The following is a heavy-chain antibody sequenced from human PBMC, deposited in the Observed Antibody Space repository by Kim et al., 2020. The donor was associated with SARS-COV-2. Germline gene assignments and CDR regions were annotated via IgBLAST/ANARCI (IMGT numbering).Heavy chain of an antibody. CDR1: GGSISSYY. V-gene: IGHV4-59*08. CDR2: IYYSGST. CDR3: ARHGGFDGSGWYLGY. D-gene: IGHD6-19*01. Sequence: SETLSLTCTVSGGSISSYYWSWIRQPPGKGLEWIGYIYYSGSTKYNPSLKSRVTISVDTSKNQFSLKLSSVTAADTAVYYCARHGGFDGSGWYLGYWGQGTLVTVSS. J-gene: IGHJ4*02.